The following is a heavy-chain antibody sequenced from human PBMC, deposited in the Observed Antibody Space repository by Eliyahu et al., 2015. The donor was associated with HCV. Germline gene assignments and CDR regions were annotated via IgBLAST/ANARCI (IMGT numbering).Heavy chain of an antibody. CDR2: IDPTDSYT. J-gene: IGHJ4*02. D-gene: IGHD3-9*01. V-gene: IGHV5-10-1*01. CDR1: GYSFTTYK. Sequence: EVQLVQSGAEVKKPGESLRISCKGSGYSFTTYKISWVRQMPGKGLEWMGRIDPTDSYTNYSPSFQGHVTISADKSISTAYLQWSSLTASDSAIYYCARRGAPTGWASDYWGQGTLVTVSS. CDR3: ARRGAPTGWASDY.